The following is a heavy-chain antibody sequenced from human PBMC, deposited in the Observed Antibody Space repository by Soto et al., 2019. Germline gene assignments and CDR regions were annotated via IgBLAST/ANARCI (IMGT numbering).Heavy chain of an antibody. D-gene: IGHD3-3*01. V-gene: IGHV3-23*01. CDR2: ISGSCGST. CDR3: AKYPGYYDFWSGSPY. Sequence: PGGSLRLCCAVSGFIFSSYAMSLARKAPGNGMEWVSAISGSCGSTYYADSVKGRFTISRDNSKNTLYLQMNSLGAEDTAVYYCAKYPGYYDFWSGSPYWRQGTLVTVSS. CDR1: GFIFSSYA. J-gene: IGHJ4*02.